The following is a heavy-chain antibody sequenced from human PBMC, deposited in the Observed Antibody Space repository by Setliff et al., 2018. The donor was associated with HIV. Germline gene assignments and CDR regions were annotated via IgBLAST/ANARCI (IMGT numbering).Heavy chain of an antibody. CDR2: TYYRSKWYT. CDR3: ARGGITAYYFDH. D-gene: IGHD5-18*01. CDR1: GDSVSSDSAA. J-gene: IGHJ4*02. Sequence: TCAISGDSVSSDSAAWNWIRQSTSRGLEWLARTYYRSKWYTDYAVSVKSRITINPDTSRNQFSLQLSSVIPDDSAVYFCARGGITAYYFDHWAQGTLVTVSS. V-gene: IGHV6-1*01.